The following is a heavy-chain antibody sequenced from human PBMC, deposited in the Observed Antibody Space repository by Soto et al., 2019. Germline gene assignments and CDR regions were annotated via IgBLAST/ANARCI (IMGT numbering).Heavy chain of an antibody. CDR3: ASSRRGVDILSFDY. V-gene: IGHV4-31*03. CDR2: ISHSGST. J-gene: IGHJ4*02. CDR1: GGSISSGGYY. D-gene: IGHD3-10*01. Sequence: SETLSLTCTVSGGSISSGGYYWSWIRQHPGKGLEWIGYISHSGSTHYSPSLKSRVTISVATSDNQFSLKLSSVTAADTAVYYCASSRRGVDILSFDYWGQGTLVTVSS.